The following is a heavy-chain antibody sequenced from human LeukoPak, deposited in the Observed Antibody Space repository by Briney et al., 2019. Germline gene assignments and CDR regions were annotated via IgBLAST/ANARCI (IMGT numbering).Heavy chain of an antibody. CDR3: ASGPGYSTFFDY. Sequence: GGSLRLSCAASGFSFSDYYMIWIRQAPGKGLEWLSYISSGSSYTSYADSVKGRFTISRDNAKNSLYLQMNSLRAEDTAVYYCASGPGYSTFFDYWGQGTLVTVSS. CDR1: GFSFSDYY. V-gene: IGHV3-11*06. J-gene: IGHJ4*02. D-gene: IGHD3-9*01. CDR2: ISSGSSYT.